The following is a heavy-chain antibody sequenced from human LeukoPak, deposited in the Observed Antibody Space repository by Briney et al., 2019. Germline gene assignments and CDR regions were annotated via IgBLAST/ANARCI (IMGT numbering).Heavy chain of an antibody. CDR2: IKQDGSEK. D-gene: IGHD5-12*01. V-gene: IGHV3-7*01. CDR3: AREGGYSGYDQTYYFDY. Sequence: GSLRLSCAASGFTFSSYWMSWVRQAPGKGLEWVANIKQDGSEKYYVDSVKGRFTISRDNAKNSLYLQMNSLRAEDTAVYYCAREGGYSGYDQTYYFDYWGQGTLVTVSS. CDR1: GFTFSSYW. J-gene: IGHJ4*02.